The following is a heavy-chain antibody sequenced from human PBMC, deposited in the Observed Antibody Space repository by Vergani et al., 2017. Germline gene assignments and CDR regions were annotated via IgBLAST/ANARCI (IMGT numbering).Heavy chain of an antibody. CDR3: ARISAVTAIRTYYFDY. J-gene: IGHJ4*02. CDR2: IYPGDSDT. D-gene: IGHD2-21*02. Sequence: EVHLVQSGAEVKKPGESLKISCKGSGYSFTSYWIGWVRQMPGEGLEWMGIIYPGDSDTRYSPSFQGQVTFSADKSVNTAYLQWSSLTASDTAMYYCARISAVTAIRTYYFDYWGQGTLVIVSS. V-gene: IGHV5-51*01. CDR1: GYSFTSYW.